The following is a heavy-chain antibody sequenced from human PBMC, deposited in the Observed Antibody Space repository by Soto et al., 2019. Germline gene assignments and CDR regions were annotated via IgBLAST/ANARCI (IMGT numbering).Heavy chain of an antibody. CDR3: ATVSGVLVYLGY. Sequence: EVQLLESGGGLVQPGGSLRLSCAASGFTFSSYAMSWVRQAPGKRLEWVSAISGSGSSTYYAHSVKGRFTISRDNSKNTLYLQMNSLRDEDTAIYYCATVSGVLVYLGYWAQGTLVTVSS. V-gene: IGHV3-23*01. CDR1: GFTFSSYA. D-gene: IGHD3-16*01. J-gene: IGHJ4*02. CDR2: ISGSGSST.